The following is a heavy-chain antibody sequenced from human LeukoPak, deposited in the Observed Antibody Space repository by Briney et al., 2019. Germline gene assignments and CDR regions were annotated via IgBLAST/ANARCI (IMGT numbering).Heavy chain of an antibody. CDR3: AREENTMIVLQWVAFDI. D-gene: IGHD3-22*01. CDR1: GYTFTGYY. CDR2: INPNSGGT. V-gene: IGHV1-2*02. J-gene: IGHJ3*02. Sequence: GASVKVSCKASGYTFTGYYMHWVRQAPGQGLEWMGWINPNSGGTNYAQKFQGRVTMTRDTSISTAYMELSRLRSDDTAVYYCAREENTMIVLQWVAFDIWGQGTMVTVSS.